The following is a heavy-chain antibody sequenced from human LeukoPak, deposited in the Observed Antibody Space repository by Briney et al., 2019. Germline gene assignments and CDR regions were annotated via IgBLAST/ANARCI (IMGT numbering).Heavy chain of an antibody. J-gene: IGHJ4*02. CDR2: ISYDGSNK. CDR3: AKPSSG. D-gene: IGHD6-19*01. V-gene: IGHV3-30*18. Sequence: GGSLRLSCAASGFTFSSYGMHWVRQAPGKGLEWVAVISYDGSNKYYADSVKGRFTISRDNSKNTLYLQMNSLRAEDTAVYYCAKPSSGWGQGTLVTVSS. CDR1: GFTFSSYG.